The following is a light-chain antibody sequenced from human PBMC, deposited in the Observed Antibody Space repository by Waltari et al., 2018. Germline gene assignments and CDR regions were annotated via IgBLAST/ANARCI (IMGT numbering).Light chain of an antibody. J-gene: IGLJ1*01. CDR3: CSYADGNTYL. Sequence: QSALTKPRSVAGSPGQSVTISCTGTSSDVGGYMYFSWYQQRPGQAPKLLIYDLTYRPSGVPDRFSGSKSGNTASLTISGLQAEDEADYYCCSYADGNTYLFGTGTFVTVL. CDR2: DLT. V-gene: IGLV2-11*01. CDR1: SSDVGGYMY.